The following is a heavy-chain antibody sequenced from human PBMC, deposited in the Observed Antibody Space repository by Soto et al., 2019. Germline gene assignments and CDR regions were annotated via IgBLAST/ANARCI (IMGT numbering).Heavy chain of an antibody. CDR3: AREWRDYYFDV. CDR2: IYYSGST. J-gene: IGHJ4*02. V-gene: IGHV4-31*03. CDR1: GGSISSGGYY. Sequence: SETLSLTCTVSGGSISSGGYYWSWIRQHPGKGLEWIGYIYYSGSTYYNPSLKSRVTISVDTSKNQFSLKLSSVTAADTAVYYCAREWRDYYFDVWGQRTLVTVSS.